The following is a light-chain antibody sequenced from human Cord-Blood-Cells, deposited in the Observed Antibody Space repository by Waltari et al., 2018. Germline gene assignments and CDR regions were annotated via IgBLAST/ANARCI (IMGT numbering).Light chain of an antibody. V-gene: IGKV1-5*01. J-gene: IGKJ1*01. Sequence: DIQMTQSPSTLSASVGDRVTITCRASQSISSWLAWYQQKPGKAPKLLVFDASSLESGVPSRFSGSGSGTEFTLTNSSLQPDDFATYYCRRYNSYSWTCGQGTKGESK. CDR2: DAS. CDR1: QSISSW. CDR3: RRYNSYSWT.